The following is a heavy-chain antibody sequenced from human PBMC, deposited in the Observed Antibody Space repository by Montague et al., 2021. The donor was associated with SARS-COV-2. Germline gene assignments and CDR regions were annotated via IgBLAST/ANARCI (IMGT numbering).Heavy chain of an antibody. D-gene: IGHD6-13*01. Sequence: SETLSLTCTVSGVSISSYYWIWIRQPPGKGLEWIGYIYYTGSTNYNPSLKSRVTISVDTSKNQFSLKLSSVTAADTAVYYRARGVASSEGNWFDPWGQGILVTVSS. CDR1: GVSISSYY. J-gene: IGHJ5*02. CDR2: IYYTGST. CDR3: ARGVASSEGNWFDP. V-gene: IGHV4-59*01.